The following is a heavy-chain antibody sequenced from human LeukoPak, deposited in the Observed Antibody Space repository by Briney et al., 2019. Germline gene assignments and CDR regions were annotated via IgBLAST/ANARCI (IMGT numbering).Heavy chain of an antibody. CDR2: IYPGDSDT. CDR3: ARREYFDCYDY. D-gene: IGHD3-9*01. J-gene: IGHJ4*02. V-gene: IGHV5-51*01. Sequence: GESLKITCKGSEYSFTNYWIGWVRQMPGKGLEWMGIIYPGDSDTRYSPSFQGQVTISADKSISTAYLQWSSLKASDTAMYYCARREYFDCYDYWGQGALVTVSS. CDR1: EYSFTNYW.